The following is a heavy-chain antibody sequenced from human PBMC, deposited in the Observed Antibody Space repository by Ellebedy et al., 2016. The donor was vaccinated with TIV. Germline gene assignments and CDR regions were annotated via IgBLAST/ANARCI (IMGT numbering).Heavy chain of an antibody. V-gene: IGHV1-69*13. D-gene: IGHD4/OR15-4a*01. J-gene: IGHJ6*02. CDR1: GGTFSSYA. CDR2: IIPIFGTS. CDR3: ASANYVALSHYYYGIDV. Sequence: AASVKVSCNASGGTFSSYAISWARQAPGQGLEWMGGIIPIFGTSNYAQKFQGRVTIIADESTSTAYMELSSLTSEDTAVYYCASANYVALSHYYYGIDVWGQGTTVIVSS.